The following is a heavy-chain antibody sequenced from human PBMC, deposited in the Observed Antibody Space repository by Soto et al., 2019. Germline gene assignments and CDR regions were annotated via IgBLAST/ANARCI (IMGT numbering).Heavy chain of an antibody. Sequence: RRLSCAASGFTFSSYSMNWVRQAPGKGLEWVSSISSSSSYIYYADSVKGRFTISRDNAKNSLYLQMNSLRAEDTAVYYCARDHYYYHGMDVWGQGTTVTVSS. J-gene: IGHJ6*02. CDR1: GFTFSSYS. V-gene: IGHV3-21*01. CDR2: ISSSSSYI. CDR3: ARDHYYYHGMDV.